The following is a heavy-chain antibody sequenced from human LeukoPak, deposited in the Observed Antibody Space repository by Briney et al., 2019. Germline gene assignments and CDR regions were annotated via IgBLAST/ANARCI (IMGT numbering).Heavy chain of an antibody. CDR1: GFTVSSNY. V-gene: IGHV3-53*01. CDR2: IYSGGST. CDR3: ASSVYGDSHPAY. J-gene: IGHJ4*02. Sequence: GGSLRLSCAASGFTVSSNYMSWVRQAPGKGLEWVSVIYSGGSTYYADSVKGRFTISRDNSKNSLYLQMNSLRAEDTAVYYCASSVYGDSHPAYWGQGTLVTVSS. D-gene: IGHD4-17*01.